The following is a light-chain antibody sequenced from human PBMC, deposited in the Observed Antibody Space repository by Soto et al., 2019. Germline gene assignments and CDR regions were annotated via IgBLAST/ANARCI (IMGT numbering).Light chain of an antibody. CDR2: GAS. CDR1: QSVSSSY. J-gene: IGKJ5*01. V-gene: IGKV3-20*01. CDR3: QQYGRSPLIT. Sequence: EIVLTQSPGTLSLSPGERATLSCRASQSVSSSYLAWYQQKPGQAPGLLIYGASSRATGIPDRFSGSGSGTDFTLTISRREPEDFAVYYCQQYGRSPLITFGQGTRLEIK.